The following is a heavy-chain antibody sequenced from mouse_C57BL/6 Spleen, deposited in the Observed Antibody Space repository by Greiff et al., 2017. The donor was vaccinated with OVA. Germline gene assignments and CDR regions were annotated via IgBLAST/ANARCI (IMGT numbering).Heavy chain of an antibody. V-gene: IGHV1-82*01. D-gene: IGHD2-1*01. Sequence: VQLQQSGPELVKPGASVKLSCKASGYAFSSSWMNWVKQRPGKGLEWIGRIYPGDGDTNYNGKFKGKATLTADTSSSTAYMQLSSLTSEDSAVYFCARENYGSDGGGDYWGQGTTLTVSS. CDR2: IYPGDGDT. CDR3: ARENYGSDGGGDY. CDR1: GYAFSSSW. J-gene: IGHJ2*01.